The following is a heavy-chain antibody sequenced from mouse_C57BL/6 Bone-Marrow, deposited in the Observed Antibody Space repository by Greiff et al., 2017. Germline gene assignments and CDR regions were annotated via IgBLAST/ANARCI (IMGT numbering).Heavy chain of an antibody. Sequence: VKLQESGPGLVQPSQSLSITCTVSGFSLSSYGVYWVRQSPGKGLEWLGVIWSGGITDYNAAFISRLTISRDISKSQVFFKMSSLHADDTAIYYCARKENPLGTMDYWGQGTSVTVSS. CDR2: IWSGGIT. CDR3: ARKENPLGTMDY. J-gene: IGHJ4*01. V-gene: IGHV2-2*01. CDR1: GFSLSSYG.